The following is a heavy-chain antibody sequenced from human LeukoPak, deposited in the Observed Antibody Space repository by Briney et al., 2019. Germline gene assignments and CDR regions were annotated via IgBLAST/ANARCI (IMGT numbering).Heavy chain of an antibody. V-gene: IGHV1-2*06. Sequence: ASVKVSCKASGHTFTGYYMHWVRQAPGQGLEWMGRINPNSGGTNYAQKFQGRVTMTRDTSISTAYMELSRLRSDDTAVYYCARDRAVYGDDAFDIWGQGTMVTVSS. CDR2: INPNSGGT. J-gene: IGHJ3*02. CDR1: GHTFTGYY. D-gene: IGHD4-17*01. CDR3: ARDRAVYGDDAFDI.